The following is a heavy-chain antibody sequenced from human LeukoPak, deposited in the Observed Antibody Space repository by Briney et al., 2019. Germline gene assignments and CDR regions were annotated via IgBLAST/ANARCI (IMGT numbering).Heavy chain of an antibody. CDR3: ATVGFLEGDYMDV. CDR2: CDPEDGET. CDR1: GYTLTELS. V-gene: IGHV1-24*01. J-gene: IGHJ6*03. Sequence: ASVKVSCKVSGYTLTELSMHWVRQAPGKGREWMGGCDPEDGETIYAQKFQATVTMTEDTSTDTAYMELSSLRSEDTAVYYCATVGFLEGDYMDVWGKGTTVTVSS. D-gene: IGHD3-3*02.